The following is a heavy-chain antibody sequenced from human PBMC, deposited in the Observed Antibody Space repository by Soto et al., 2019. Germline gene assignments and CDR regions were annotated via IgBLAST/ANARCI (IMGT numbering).Heavy chain of an antibody. CDR3: ARDSSYGMDV. CDR2: ISYDGTNK. CDR1: GFTFSSDA. D-gene: IGHD2-2*01. Sequence: QVQLVESGGGVVQPGRSLRLSCAASGFTFSSDATHWVRTPPGKGLEWVAVISYDGTNKYYADPVKGRFTISRDNSKNTLDLQTNSLRAEDTAVYYCARDSSYGMDVWGQGTTVTVSS. J-gene: IGHJ6*02. V-gene: IGHV3-30-3*01.